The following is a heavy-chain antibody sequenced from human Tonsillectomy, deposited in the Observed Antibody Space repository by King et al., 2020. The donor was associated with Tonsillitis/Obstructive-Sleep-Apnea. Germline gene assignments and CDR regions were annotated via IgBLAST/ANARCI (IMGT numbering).Heavy chain of an antibody. CDR3: AKDTTGEYYYMDV. V-gene: IGHV3-23*04. Sequence: VQLVQSGGGLVQPGGSLRLSCVVSGFIFRHYAMSWVRQAPGKGLEWVSSISGSGGGTLYADSVKGRFTISRDNLKNTLSLQMNDLRAEDTALYYCAKDTTGEYYYMDVWGKGTTVTVSS. CDR2: ISGSGGGT. CDR1: GFIFRHYA. J-gene: IGHJ6*03. D-gene: IGHD7-27*01.